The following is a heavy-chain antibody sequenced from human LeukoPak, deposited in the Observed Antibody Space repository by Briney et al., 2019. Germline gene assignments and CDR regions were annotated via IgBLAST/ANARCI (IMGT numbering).Heavy chain of an antibody. Sequence: GGSLRLPCVASGFTFSSYGMHWVRQAPGEGLEWVAVISDDGSKKYYVDSVKGRFTISRDNSKNTLYLQMNSLRAEDTAVYYCAKDGQGLTYYFDYWGQGTLVTVSS. V-gene: IGHV3-30*18. CDR3: AKDGQGLTYYFDY. CDR2: ISDDGSKK. J-gene: IGHJ4*02. CDR1: GFTFSSYG. D-gene: IGHD3-16*01.